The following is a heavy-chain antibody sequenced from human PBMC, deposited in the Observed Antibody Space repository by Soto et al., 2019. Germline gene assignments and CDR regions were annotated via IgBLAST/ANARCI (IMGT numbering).Heavy chain of an antibody. J-gene: IGHJ5*02. CDR3: ARDLMVYAIANWFDP. Sequence: ASVKVSCKASGYTFTSYAMHWVRQAPGQRLEWMGWINAGNGNTKYSQKFQGRVTITRDTSASTAYRELSSLRSEDTAVYYCARDLMVYAIANWFDPWGQGTLVTVSS. CDR2: INAGNGNT. CDR1: GYTFTSYA. V-gene: IGHV1-3*01. D-gene: IGHD2-8*01.